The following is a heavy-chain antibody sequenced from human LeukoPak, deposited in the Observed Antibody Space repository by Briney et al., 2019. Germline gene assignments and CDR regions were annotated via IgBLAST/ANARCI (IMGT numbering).Heavy chain of an antibody. CDR3: ARGLVATPFYYDSSGPDY. J-gene: IGHJ4*02. CDR2: IYTSGST. D-gene: IGHD3-22*01. CDR1: GGSISSGSYY. Sequence: SETLSLTCTVSGGSISSGSYYWSWIRQPAGKGLEWIGRIYTSGSTNYNPSLKSRVTISVDTSKNQFSLKLSSVTAADTAVYYCARGLVATPFYYDSSGPDYWGQGTLVTVSS. V-gene: IGHV4-61*02.